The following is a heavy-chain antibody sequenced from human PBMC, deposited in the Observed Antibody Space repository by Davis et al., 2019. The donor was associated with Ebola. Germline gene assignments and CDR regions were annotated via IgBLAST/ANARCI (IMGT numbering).Heavy chain of an antibody. J-gene: IGHJ4*02. CDR1: GFTFSDRY. Sequence: GESLKISCAASGFTFSDRYMDWVRQAPGKGLEWVGRIRNEAYSYTTEYAASVKGRFTISRDDSKNLMFLQMDSLKSEDTAIYYCTRGPRLAATAQRGYFDSWGQGTLVSVSS. D-gene: IGHD6-13*01. V-gene: IGHV3-72*01. CDR3: TRGPRLAATAQRGYFDS. CDR2: IRNEAYSYTT.